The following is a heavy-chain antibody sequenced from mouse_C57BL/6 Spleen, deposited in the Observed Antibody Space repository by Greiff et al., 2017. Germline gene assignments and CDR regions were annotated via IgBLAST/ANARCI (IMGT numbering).Heavy chain of an antibody. Sequence: VQLQQSGPELVKPGASVKISCTASGYAFSSSWMNWVKQRPGKGLEWIGRIYPGDGDTNYNGKFTGKATLTADKSSSTAYMQLSSLTSEDSAVYFCARYGDYWGQGTSVTVSS. CDR2: IYPGDGDT. V-gene: IGHV1-82*01. J-gene: IGHJ4*01. CDR1: GYAFSSSW. D-gene: IGHD1-1*01. CDR3: ARYGDY.